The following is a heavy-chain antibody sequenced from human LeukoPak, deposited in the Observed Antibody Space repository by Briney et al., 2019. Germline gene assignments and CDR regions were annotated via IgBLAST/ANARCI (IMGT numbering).Heavy chain of an antibody. Sequence: GASVNVSCKASGYIFTNYGITWVRPAPGQGLEWMGWISPYNGNADYAQKLQGRVTMTTDTSTTTAYMELRSLTSDDTAVYYCARGWLQPYWYFDLWGRGTLVTVSS. V-gene: IGHV1-18*01. CDR1: GYIFTNYG. CDR3: ARGWLQPYWYFDL. D-gene: IGHD5-24*01. J-gene: IGHJ2*01. CDR2: ISPYNGNA.